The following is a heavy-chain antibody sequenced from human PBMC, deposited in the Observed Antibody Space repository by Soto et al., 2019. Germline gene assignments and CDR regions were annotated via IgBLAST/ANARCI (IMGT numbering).Heavy chain of an antibody. D-gene: IGHD2-15*01. CDR1: GGTFGIYA. CDR2: IIPIFGTA. Sequence: GASVKVSCKASGGTFGIYAISWVRQAPGQGLEWMGGIIPIFGTANYAQKFQGRVTITADESTSTAYMELSSLRSEDTAVYYCVRDHCSGGSCQENYYYGMDVWGQGTTVTVSS. V-gene: IGHV1-69*13. J-gene: IGHJ6*02. CDR3: VRDHCSGGSCQENYYYGMDV.